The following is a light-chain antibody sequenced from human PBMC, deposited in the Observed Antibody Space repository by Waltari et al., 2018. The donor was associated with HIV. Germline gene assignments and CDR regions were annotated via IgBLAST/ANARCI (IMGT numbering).Light chain of an antibody. Sequence: QPALTHPPSASGSPGQSVTISCTGTSRDIGTYTYVSWYQQHPGRAPTLLIYEVNKRPSGVPDPFSGSKSANTASLTVSGLQVADEADYYCSSYAGNNNYVFGTGTRVTVL. CDR1: SRDIGTYTY. J-gene: IGLJ1*01. CDR3: SSYAGNNNYV. CDR2: EVN. V-gene: IGLV2-8*01.